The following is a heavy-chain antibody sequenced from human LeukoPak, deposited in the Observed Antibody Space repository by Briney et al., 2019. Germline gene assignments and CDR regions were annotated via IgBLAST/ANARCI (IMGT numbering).Heavy chain of an antibody. Sequence: GGSLRLSCAASGFTVSSNYMSWVRQAPGKGLEWVSVIYSGGSTYYADSVKGRFTISRDNSKNTLYLQMNSLRAEDTAVYYCARARGDSNYEWNYYYYYMDVWGKGTTVTVSS. CDR3: ARARGDSNYEWNYYYYYMDV. CDR2: IYSGGST. D-gene: IGHD4-11*01. CDR1: GFTVSSNY. V-gene: IGHV3-53*01. J-gene: IGHJ6*03.